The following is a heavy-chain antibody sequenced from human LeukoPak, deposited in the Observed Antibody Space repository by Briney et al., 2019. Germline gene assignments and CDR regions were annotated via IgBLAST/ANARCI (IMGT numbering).Heavy chain of an antibody. V-gene: IGHV1-69*13. J-gene: IGHJ4*02. CDR2: IIPIFGTA. Sequence: SVKVSCKASGGTFSSYAISWVRRAPGQGLEWMGGIIPIFGTANYAQKFQGRVTITADESTSTAYMELSSLRSEDTAVYYCAREYSGYDSSPYFDYWGQGTLVTVSS. D-gene: IGHD5-12*01. CDR1: GGTFSSYA. CDR3: AREYSGYDSSPYFDY.